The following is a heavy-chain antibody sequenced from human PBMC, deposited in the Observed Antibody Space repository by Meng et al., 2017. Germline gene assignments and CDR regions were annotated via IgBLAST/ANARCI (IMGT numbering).Heavy chain of an antibody. D-gene: IGHD6-6*01. V-gene: IGHV4-34*01. Sequence: QVPRAPWGAGLLQPSEPLSLPCAVYGGSFSGYYWSWIRQPPGKGLEWIGEINHSGSTNYNPSLKSRVTISVDTSKNQFSLKLSSVTAADTAVYYCARRGIAARPFYYWGQGTLVTVSS. J-gene: IGHJ4*02. CDR1: GGSFSGYY. CDR2: INHSGST. CDR3: ARRGIAARPFYY.